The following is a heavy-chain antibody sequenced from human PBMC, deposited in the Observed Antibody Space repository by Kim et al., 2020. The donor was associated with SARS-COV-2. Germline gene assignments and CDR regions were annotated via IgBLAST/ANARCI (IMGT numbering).Heavy chain of an antibody. CDR2: ISGDGGST. Sequence: GGSLRLSCAASGFTFDDYAMHWVRQAPGKGLEWVSLISGDGGSTYYADSVKGRFTISRDNSKNSLYLQMNSLRTEDTALYYCAKPAHRSSDYDYVWGSYRPDDAFDIWGQGTMGTVSS. J-gene: IGHJ3*02. V-gene: IGHV3-43*02. CDR3: AKPAHRSSDYDYVWGSYRPDDAFDI. CDR1: GFTFDDYA. D-gene: IGHD3-16*02.